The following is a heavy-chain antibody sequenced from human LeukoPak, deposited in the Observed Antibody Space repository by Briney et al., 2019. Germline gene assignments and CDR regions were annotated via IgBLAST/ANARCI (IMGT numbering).Heavy chain of an antibody. Sequence: PGGSLRLSCAASGFTFSSYGMHWVRQAPGKGLEWVAVISYDGSNKYYADSVKGRFTISRDNSKNTLYLQMNSLRAEDTAVYYCARDLSGDGYNKFDYWGQGTLVTVSP. D-gene: IGHD5-24*01. CDR3: ARDLSGDGYNKFDY. CDR1: GFTFSSYG. J-gene: IGHJ4*02. V-gene: IGHV3-30*03. CDR2: ISYDGSNK.